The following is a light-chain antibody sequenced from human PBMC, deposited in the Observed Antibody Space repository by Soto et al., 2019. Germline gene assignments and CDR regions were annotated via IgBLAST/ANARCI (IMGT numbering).Light chain of an antibody. CDR2: DVS. Sequence: QSALTQPASVSGSPGQSITISCTGTSSDVGGYNYVSWDQQHPGKAPKLMIYDVSDRPSGVSNRFSGSKSGNTASLTISGLQAEDEADYYCNSYTGSSTYVFGTGTKVTVL. CDR1: SSDVGGYNY. V-gene: IGLV2-14*03. CDR3: NSYTGSSTYV. J-gene: IGLJ1*01.